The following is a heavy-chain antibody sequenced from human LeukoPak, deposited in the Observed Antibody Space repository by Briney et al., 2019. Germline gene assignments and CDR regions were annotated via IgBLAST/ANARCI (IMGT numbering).Heavy chain of an antibody. V-gene: IGHV3-74*01. J-gene: IGHJ4*02. D-gene: IGHD4-17*01. CDR2: INTDGSST. CDR3: ARRHNYGDLIDY. CDR1: GFTVS. Sequence: GGSLRLSCAASGFTVSMRWVRQAPGKGLVWVSRINTDGSSTSYADSVKGRFTISRDSAKNSLYLQMNSLRAEDTAVYYCARRHNYGDLIDYWGQGTLVTVSS.